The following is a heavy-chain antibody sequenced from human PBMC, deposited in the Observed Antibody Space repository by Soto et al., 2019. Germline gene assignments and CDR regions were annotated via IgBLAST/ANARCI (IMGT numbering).Heavy chain of an antibody. Sequence: ASVKVSCKASGYTFTSYGISWVRQAPGQGLEWMGWISAYNGNTNYAQKLQGRVTMTTDTSTSTAYMELRSLRSDDTAVYYCARDHGDDSSGYEEFDPWGQETLVTVSS. V-gene: IGHV1-18*01. CDR1: GYTFTSYG. J-gene: IGHJ5*02. CDR3: ARDHGDDSSGYEEFDP. D-gene: IGHD3-22*01. CDR2: ISAYNGNT.